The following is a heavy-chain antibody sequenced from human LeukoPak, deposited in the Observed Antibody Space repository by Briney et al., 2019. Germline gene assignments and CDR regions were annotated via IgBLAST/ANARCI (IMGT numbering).Heavy chain of an antibody. V-gene: IGHV3-21*01. D-gene: IGHD3-22*01. CDR1: GFTFSSYS. Sequence: PGGSLRLSCAASGFTFSSYSMNWIRQAPGKGLEWVSSISSSSSYIYYADSVKGRFTISRDNAKNSLYLQMNSLRAEDTSVYYCARDLRGISMRGGTFDYWGQGTPVTVSS. CDR3: ARDLRGISMRGGTFDY. CDR2: ISSSSSYI. J-gene: IGHJ4*02.